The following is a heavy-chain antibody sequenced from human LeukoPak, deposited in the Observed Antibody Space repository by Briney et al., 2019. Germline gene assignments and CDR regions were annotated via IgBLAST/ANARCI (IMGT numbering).Heavy chain of an antibody. Sequence: QSGRSLRLSCAASGFTFSSYGMHWVRQAPGKGLVWVSAISGSGGSTYYADSVKGRFTISRDNSKNALYLQMNSLRAEDTAVYYCAKDPRYCSGGSYDRDYWGQGTLVTVSS. CDR1: GFTFSSYG. CDR3: AKDPRYCSGGSYDRDY. V-gene: IGHV3-23*01. J-gene: IGHJ4*02. D-gene: IGHD2-15*01. CDR2: ISGSGGST.